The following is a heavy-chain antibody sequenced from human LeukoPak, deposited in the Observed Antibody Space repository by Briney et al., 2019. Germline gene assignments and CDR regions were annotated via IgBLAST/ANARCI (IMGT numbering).Heavy chain of an antibody. V-gene: IGHV1-69*13. Sequence: ASVKVSCKASGGTFSSYAISWVRQAPGQGLEWMGGIIPIFGTANYAQKFQGRVTITADESTSTAYMEPSSLRSEDTAVYYCATYQLLLSSGAHDAFDIWGQGTMVTVSS. J-gene: IGHJ3*02. CDR3: ATYQLLLSSGAHDAFDI. D-gene: IGHD2-2*01. CDR1: GGTFSSYA. CDR2: IIPIFGTA.